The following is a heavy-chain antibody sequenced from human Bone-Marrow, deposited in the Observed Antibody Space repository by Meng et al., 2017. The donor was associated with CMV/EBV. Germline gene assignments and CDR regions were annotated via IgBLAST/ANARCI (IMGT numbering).Heavy chain of an antibody. V-gene: IGHV1-8*01. J-gene: IGHJ4*02. CDR1: GYTFTSYD. CDR3: ATGVADFEY. CDR2: MNPNSGNT. Sequence: QVEVVRSGGGVKRPGASVKVSCKASGYTFTSYDINSVRQAAGQGLEWMGWMNPNSGNTDYAQKFQGRVTMTRNISKSTAYMDLSSLRSEDTAVYYCATGVADFEYWGQGTLVTVSS. D-gene: IGHD6-19*01.